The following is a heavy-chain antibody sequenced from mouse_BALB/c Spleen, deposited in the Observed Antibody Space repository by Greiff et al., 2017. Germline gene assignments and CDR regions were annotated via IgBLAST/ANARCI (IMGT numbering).Heavy chain of an antibody. J-gene: IGHJ3*01. CDR2: INPSNGGT. CDR1: GYTFTSYY. CDR3: TRGYYGNWFAY. Sequence: VQLQQSGAELVKPGASVKLSCKASGYTFTSYYMYWVKQRPGQGLEWIGEINPSNGGTNFNEKFKSKATLTVDKSSSIAYMQLSSLTSEDSAVYYCTRGYYGNWFAYWGQGTLVTVSA. V-gene: IGHV1S81*02. D-gene: IGHD2-1*01.